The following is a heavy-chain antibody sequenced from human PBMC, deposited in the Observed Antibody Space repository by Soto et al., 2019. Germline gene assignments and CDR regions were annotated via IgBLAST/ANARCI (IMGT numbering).Heavy chain of an antibody. Sequence: QVHLVQSGAEVKNPGASVKVSCKGSGYDFTTYGITWVRQAPGQGLEWMAWISAHNGNTNCAPKLQGRVTVTRDTSTSTASIELRRLRYDDTAVYYCARGRYGDHGGKGALVTVSS. D-gene: IGHD1-1*01. V-gene: IGHV1-18*01. CDR3: ARGRYGDH. CDR2: ISAHNGNT. J-gene: IGHJ4*02. CDR1: GYDFTTYG.